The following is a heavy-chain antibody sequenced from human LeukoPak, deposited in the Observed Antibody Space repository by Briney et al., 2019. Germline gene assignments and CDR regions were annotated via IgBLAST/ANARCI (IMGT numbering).Heavy chain of an antibody. CDR2: IIPIFGTA. J-gene: IGHJ5*02. D-gene: IGHD2-2*01. CDR3: ARGHCSSTSCYGPVWWFDP. Sequence: ASVKVPCKASGGTFSSYAISWVRQAPGQGLEWMGGIIPIFGTANYAQKFQGRVTITADESTSTAYMELSSLRSEDTAVYYCARGHCSSTSCYGPVWWFDPWGQGTLVTVSS. CDR1: GGTFSSYA. V-gene: IGHV1-69*13.